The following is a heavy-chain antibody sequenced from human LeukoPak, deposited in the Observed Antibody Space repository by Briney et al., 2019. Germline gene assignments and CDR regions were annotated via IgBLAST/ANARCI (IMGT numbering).Heavy chain of an antibody. CDR3: ARGSGGYSYGNNWFDP. D-gene: IGHD5-18*01. V-gene: IGHV4-34*01. CDR1: GGSFSGYY. CDR2: INHRGST. Sequence: SETLTLTCAVYGGSFSGYYWSWIRQPPGKGLGWIGEINHRGSTNYNPSLKSRVTISVDTSKNQFSLKLSSVTAADTAVYYCARGSGGYSYGNNWFDPWGQGTLVTVSS. J-gene: IGHJ5*02.